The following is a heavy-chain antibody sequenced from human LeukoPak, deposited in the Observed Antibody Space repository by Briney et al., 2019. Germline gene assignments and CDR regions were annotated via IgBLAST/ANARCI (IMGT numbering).Heavy chain of an antibody. J-gene: IGHJ6*03. CDR1: GYTFTSYH. CDR2: INPSGGST. V-gene: IGHV1-46*01. Sequence: ASVKVSCKAPGYTFTSYHMHWVRQAPGQGLEWMGIINPSGGSTNYAQKFRGRVTMTRDMSTNTVYMDLSSLRSEDTAVYYCAKDGGEYYDILTGHYPRLYYMDVWGKGTTVTISS. CDR3: AKDGGEYYDILTGHYPRLYYMDV. D-gene: IGHD3-9*01.